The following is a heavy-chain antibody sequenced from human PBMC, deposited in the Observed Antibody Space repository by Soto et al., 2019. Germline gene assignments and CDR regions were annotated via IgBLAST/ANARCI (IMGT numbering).Heavy chain of an antibody. CDR3: ARGGGTTLAPLP. CDR2: INPNSGAT. Sequence: ASVKVSCKASGYTFTGYFMHWVRQAPGQGLEWMGWINPNSGATKYAQKFQGRVTMTRDTFIRTACMELSSLNSDDTAVYFCARGGGTTLAPLPWGQGTPVTVSS. J-gene: IGHJ5*02. D-gene: IGHD3-16*01. CDR1: GYTFTGYF. V-gene: IGHV1-2*02.